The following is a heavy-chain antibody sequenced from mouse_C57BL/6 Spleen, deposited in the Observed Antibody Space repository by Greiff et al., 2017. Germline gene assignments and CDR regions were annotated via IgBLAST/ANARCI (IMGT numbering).Heavy chain of an antibody. D-gene: IGHD2-5*01. CDR2: ISDGGSYT. J-gene: IGHJ4*01. V-gene: IGHV5-4*03. CDR1: GFTFSSYA. Sequence: EVMLVESGGGLVKPGGSLKLSCAASGFTFSSYAMSWVRQTPEKRLEWVATISDGGSYTYYQNNVKGRFTISRDNAKNNLYLQMSHLKSEDTAMYYGASVPVNGAMGDWGKGTSVTVSS. CDR3: ASVPVNGAMGD.